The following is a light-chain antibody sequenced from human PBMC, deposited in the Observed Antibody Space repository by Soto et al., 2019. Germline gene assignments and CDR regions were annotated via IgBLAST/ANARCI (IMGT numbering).Light chain of an antibody. J-gene: IGKJ3*01. CDR2: GAS. CDR1: QGIFDY. Sequence: DIQITQSPSSLSASVGDRVTITCRATQGIFDYVAWYQQKPGKVPKLLVFGASTLQSGVPSRFSGSGSGADFTLTISSLQLEDVATYYCQKYNSAAFTFGPGTKVDIK. CDR3: QKYNSAAFT. V-gene: IGKV1-27*01.